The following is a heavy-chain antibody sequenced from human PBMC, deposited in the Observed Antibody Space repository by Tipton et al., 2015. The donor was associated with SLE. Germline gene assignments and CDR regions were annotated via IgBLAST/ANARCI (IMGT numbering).Heavy chain of an antibody. CDR3: ARVRVLVVAATYHYNYMDV. CDR1: GGSISSHY. Sequence: TLSLTCTVSGGSISSHYWSWIRQPPGKGLEWIGYIYYSGSINYNPSLKSRVTISVDTSKNQFSLKLSSVTAADTAVYYCARVRVLVVAATYHYNYMDVWGKGTTVTVSS. CDR2: IYYSGSI. V-gene: IGHV4-59*11. J-gene: IGHJ6*03. D-gene: IGHD2-15*01.